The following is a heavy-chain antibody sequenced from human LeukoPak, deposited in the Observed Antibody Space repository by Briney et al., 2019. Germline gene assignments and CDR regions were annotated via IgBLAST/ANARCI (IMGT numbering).Heavy chain of an antibody. CDR2: IGASGGNT. Sequence: GGSLRLSCAASGFTIYSFAMSWVRQAPGKGLEWVSLIGASGGNTSYADSVKGRFIVSRDNSKNMLYLQMNSLRAEDTAVYYCAKDRKAYSSGFDTWGQGTLVTVSS. CDR1: GFTIYSFA. J-gene: IGHJ4*02. CDR3: AKDRKAYSSGFDT. D-gene: IGHD3-22*01. V-gene: IGHV3-23*01.